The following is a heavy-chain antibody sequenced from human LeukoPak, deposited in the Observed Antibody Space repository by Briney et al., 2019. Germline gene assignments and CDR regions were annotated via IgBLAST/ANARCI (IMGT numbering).Heavy chain of an antibody. CDR1: GFTLSSYE. Sequence: PGGSLRLSCAASGFTLSSYEMNWVRQAPGKGLEWVSYISSSGSTIYYADSVKGRFTISRDNAKNSLYLQMNSLRAEDTAVYYCARAGYYFDYWGQGTLVTVSS. CDR3: ARAGYYFDY. J-gene: IGHJ4*02. V-gene: IGHV3-48*03. D-gene: IGHD3-10*01. CDR2: ISSSGSTI.